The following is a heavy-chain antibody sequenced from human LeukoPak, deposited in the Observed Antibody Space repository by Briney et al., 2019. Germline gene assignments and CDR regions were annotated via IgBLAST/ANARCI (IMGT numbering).Heavy chain of an antibody. D-gene: IGHD3-22*01. J-gene: IGHJ4*02. Sequence: GESLKISCKGSGYSFTRYWIGWVRQMPGKGLEWMGNIYPGDSDTRYSPSFQGQVTISADKSISTAYLQWSSLKASDTAMYYCARYFHYDSSGYYFDYWGQGTLVTVSS. CDR2: IYPGDSDT. V-gene: IGHV5-51*01. CDR3: ARYFHYDSSGYYFDY. CDR1: GYSFTRYW.